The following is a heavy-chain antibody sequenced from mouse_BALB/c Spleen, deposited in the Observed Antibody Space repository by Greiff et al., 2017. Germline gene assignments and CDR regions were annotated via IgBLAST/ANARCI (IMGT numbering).Heavy chain of an antibody. J-gene: IGHJ4*01. CDR3: ARGLLRRGYAMDY. V-gene: IGHV3-2*02. Sequence: EVKLQESGPGLVKPSQSLSLTCTVTGYSITSDYAWNWIRQFPGNKLEWMGYISYSGSTSYNPSLKSRISITRDTSKNQFFLQLNSVTTEDTATYYCARGLLRRGYAMDYWGQGTSVTVSS. CDR1: GYSITSDYA. CDR2: ISYSGST. D-gene: IGHD2-3*01.